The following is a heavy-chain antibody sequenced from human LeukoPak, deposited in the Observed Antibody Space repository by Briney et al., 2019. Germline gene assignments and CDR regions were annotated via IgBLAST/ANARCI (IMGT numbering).Heavy chain of an antibody. CDR1: GFTFSSYA. D-gene: IGHD1-26*01. J-gene: IGHJ4*02. CDR3: ARESGNHYFDY. CDR2: ISYDGSNK. Sequence: GGSLRLSCAASGFTFSSYAMHWVRQAPGKGLEWVAVISYDGSNKYYADSVKGRFTISRDNSKNTLYLQMNSLRAEDTAVYYCARESGNHYFDYWGQGTLVTVSS. V-gene: IGHV3-30-3*01.